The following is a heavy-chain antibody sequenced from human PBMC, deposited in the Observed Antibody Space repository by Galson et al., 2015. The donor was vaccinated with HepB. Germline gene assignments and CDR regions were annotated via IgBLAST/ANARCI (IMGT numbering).Heavy chain of an antibody. D-gene: IGHD2-2*01. J-gene: IGHJ6*03. CDR2: ISAYNGNT. CDR3: ARIYCSSTSCYSYYYYYMDV. Sequence: SVKVTCKASGYTFTSYGISWVRQAPGQGLEWMGWISAYNGNTNYAQKLQGRVTMTTDTSTSTAYMELRSLRSDDTAVYYCARIYCSSTSCYSYYYYYMDVWGKGTTVTVSS. CDR1: GYTFTSYG. V-gene: IGHV1-18*01.